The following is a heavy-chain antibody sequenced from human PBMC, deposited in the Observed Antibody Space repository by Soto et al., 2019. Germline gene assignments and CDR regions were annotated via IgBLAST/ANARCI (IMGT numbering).Heavy chain of an antibody. CDR2: VIPLFNTS. CDR3: ARVDYYDSSGYSNFDY. J-gene: IGHJ4*02. D-gene: IGHD3-22*01. CDR1: GGTFSGYA. V-gene: IGHV1-69*01. Sequence: QVQLVQSGAEVRKPGSSVKVSCKASGGTFSGYAFSWVRQAPGQGLEWMGGVIPLFNTSNCARRFQGRVTLTADESTTTVYMELTRLRSEDTAVYYCARVDYYDSSGYSNFDYWGQGTLVTVSS.